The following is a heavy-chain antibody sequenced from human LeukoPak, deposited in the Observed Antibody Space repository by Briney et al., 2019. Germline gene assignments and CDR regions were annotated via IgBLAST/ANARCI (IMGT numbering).Heavy chain of an antibody. CDR3: ATKVSAAAGISWFDP. CDR1: GYTFTSYY. J-gene: IGHJ5*02. D-gene: IGHD6-13*01. V-gene: IGHV1-24*01. CDR2: FDPEDGET. Sequence: GASVKVSCKASGYTFTSYYMHWVRQAPGKGLEWMGGFDPEDGETIYAQKFQGRVTMTEDTSTDTAYMELSSLRSEDTAVYYCATKVSAAAGISWFDPWGQGTLVTVSS.